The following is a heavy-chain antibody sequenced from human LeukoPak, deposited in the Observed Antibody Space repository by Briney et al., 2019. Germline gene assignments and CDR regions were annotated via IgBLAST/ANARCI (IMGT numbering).Heavy chain of an antibody. Sequence: TGGPLRLSCAASGFTFSTYAMSWVRQAPGKGLEWVSLIRGSSISTYYADSVKGRFIISRDNSKNTVYLQMNSLRAEDTAIYYCAKDLYGDYGGIDYWGQGTLVTVSS. V-gene: IGHV3-23*01. J-gene: IGHJ4*02. CDR1: GFTFSTYA. CDR3: AKDLYGDYGGIDY. D-gene: IGHD4-17*01. CDR2: IRGSSIST.